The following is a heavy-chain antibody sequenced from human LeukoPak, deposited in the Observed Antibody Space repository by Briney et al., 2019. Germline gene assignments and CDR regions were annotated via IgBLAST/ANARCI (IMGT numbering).Heavy chain of an antibody. D-gene: IGHD3-3*01. J-gene: IGHJ4*02. CDR1: GGTFSSYT. CDR2: IIPILGIA. Sequence: ASVKVSCKASGGTFSSYTISWVRQAPGQGLEWMGRIIPILGIANYAQKFQGRVTITADKSTSTAYMELSSLRSEDTAVYYCARVSTGFSVDYWGQGTLVTVSS. CDR3: ARVSTGFSVDY. V-gene: IGHV1-69*02.